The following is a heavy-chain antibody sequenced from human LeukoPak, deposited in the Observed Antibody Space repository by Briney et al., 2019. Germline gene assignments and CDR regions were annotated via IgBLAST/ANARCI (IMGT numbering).Heavy chain of an antibody. CDR2: ISAYNGNT. D-gene: IGHD6-19*01. CDR3: ARASKSGWREFDY. J-gene: IGHJ4*02. CDR1: AYTFTSYG. Sequence: GASVKVSCKASAYTFTSYGISWVRQAPGQGLEWMGWISAYNGNTNYAQKFQGRVTMTTNTSTSTAYMELRSLRSDDTAVYYRARASKSGWREFDYWGQGTLVTVSS. V-gene: IGHV1-18*01.